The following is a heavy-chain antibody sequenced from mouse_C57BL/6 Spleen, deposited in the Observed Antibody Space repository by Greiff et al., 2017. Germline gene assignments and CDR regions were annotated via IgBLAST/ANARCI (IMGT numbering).Heavy chain of an antibody. V-gene: IGHV5-17*01. D-gene: IGHD2-4*01. CDR2: ISSGSSTI. CDR1: GFTFSDYG. CDR3: ARGAYYDYDYFDY. Sequence: EVKLQESGGGLVKPGGSLKLSCAASGFTFSDYGMHWVRQAPEKGLEWVAYISSGSSTIYYADTVKGRFTISRDNAKNTLFLQMTSLRSEDTAMYYCARGAYYDYDYFDYWGQGTTLTVSS. J-gene: IGHJ2*01.